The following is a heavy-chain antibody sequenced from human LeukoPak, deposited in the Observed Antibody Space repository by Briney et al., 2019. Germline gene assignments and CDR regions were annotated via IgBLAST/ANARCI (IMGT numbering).Heavy chain of an antibody. Sequence: SQTLSLTCTVSAGSISTVGYYWSWIRQHPGKGLEWIGYIYYSGSTYYNPSLKSRVTISVDTSTNQFSLKLSSVTAADTAVYYCARFVRGTIFGVVTHFAGWGEGTLVTVSS. CDR1: AGSISTVGYY. J-gene: IGHJ4*02. D-gene: IGHD3-3*01. CDR2: IYYSGST. V-gene: IGHV4-31*03. CDR3: ARFVRGTIFGVVTHFAG.